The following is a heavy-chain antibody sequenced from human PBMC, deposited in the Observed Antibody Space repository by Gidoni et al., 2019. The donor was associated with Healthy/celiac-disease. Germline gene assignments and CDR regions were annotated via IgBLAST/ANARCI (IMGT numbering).Heavy chain of an antibody. CDR1: GVTFSSYA. CDR2: ISYAGSNK. CDR3: ARGWDDYGDWVQGDGMDV. Sequence: QGQLVESGGGVVQPGRSLRLSCAASGVTFSSYAMHWVRQPPGKGLEWVAVISYAGSNKYYADSVKGRFTISRDNSKNTLYLQMNSLRAEDTAVYYCARGWDDYGDWVQGDGMDVWGQGTTVTVSS. V-gene: IGHV3-30-3*01. D-gene: IGHD4-17*01. J-gene: IGHJ6*02.